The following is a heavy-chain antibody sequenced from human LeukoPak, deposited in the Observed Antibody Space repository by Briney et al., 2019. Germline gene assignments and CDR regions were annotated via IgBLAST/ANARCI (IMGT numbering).Heavy chain of an antibody. CDR3: ARAPEGGYCSSTSCYSSPFDY. V-gene: IGHV4-4*07. D-gene: IGHD2-2*01. Sequence: PSETLSLTCTVSGGPISSYYWSWIRQPAGKGLEWIGRIYTSGSTNYNPSLKSRVTMSVDTSKNQFSLKLSSVTAADTAVYYCARAPEGGYCSSTSCYSSPFDYWGQGTLVTVSS. J-gene: IGHJ4*02. CDR2: IYTSGST. CDR1: GGPISSYY.